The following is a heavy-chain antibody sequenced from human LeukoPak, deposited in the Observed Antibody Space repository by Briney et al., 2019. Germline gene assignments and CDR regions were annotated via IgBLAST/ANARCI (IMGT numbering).Heavy chain of an antibody. CDR2: ISGSGGST. Sequence: GGSLRLSCAASGFTFSSYAMSWVRQAPEKGLEWVSTISGSGGSTYYTDSVRGRFTISRDNSKNTLYLQMNSLRAEDTAVYYCAKTMFNWNQALDSWGQGTLVTVSS. CDR3: AKTMFNWNQALDS. V-gene: IGHV3-23*01. CDR1: GFTFSSYA. D-gene: IGHD1-20*01. J-gene: IGHJ4*02.